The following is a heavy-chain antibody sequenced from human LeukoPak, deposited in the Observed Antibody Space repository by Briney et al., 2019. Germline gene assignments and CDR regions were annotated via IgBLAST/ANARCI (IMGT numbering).Heavy chain of an antibody. V-gene: IGHV4-4*02. Sequence: PSGTLSLTCAVSGVSISSSGWWIWVRQPPGQGLEWIGEIHRDGRTRYNPSLKSRVTMSMDYSKNQFSLSVTSVTAADTAIYYCGKTDIYFNPIDYWGPGSLVTVSS. CDR2: IHRDGRT. CDR1: GVSISSSGW. J-gene: IGHJ4*02. D-gene: IGHD3-9*01. CDR3: GKTDIYFNPIDY.